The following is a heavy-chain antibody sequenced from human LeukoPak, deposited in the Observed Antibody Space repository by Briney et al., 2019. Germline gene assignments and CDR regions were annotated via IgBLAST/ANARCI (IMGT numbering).Heavy chain of an antibody. Sequence: PSETLSLTCDVSGVSFSTYYWSWIRQPPGKGLEWIGEINHSGSTNYNPSLKSRVTISVDTSKNQFSLKLSSVTAADTAVYYCARGDPGYCSGGSCYSPPIQHWGQGTLVTVSS. CDR3: ARGDPGYCSGGSCYSPPIQH. J-gene: IGHJ1*01. D-gene: IGHD2-15*01. CDR2: INHSGST. V-gene: IGHV4-34*01. CDR1: GVSFSTYY.